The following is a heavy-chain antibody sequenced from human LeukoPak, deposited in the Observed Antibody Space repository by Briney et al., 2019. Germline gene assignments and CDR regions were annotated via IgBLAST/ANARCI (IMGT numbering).Heavy chain of an antibody. CDR1: GGSISSYY. D-gene: IGHD6-13*01. CDR2: IYYSGST. Sequence: SETLSLTCTVSGGSISSYYWSWIRQPPGEGLEWIGYIYYSGSTNYNPSLKSRVTISVDTSKNQFSLKLSSVTAADTAVYYCAREVPSIAAAGSRESWFDPWGQGTLVTVSS. CDR3: AREVPSIAAAGSRESWFDP. J-gene: IGHJ5*02. V-gene: IGHV4-59*01.